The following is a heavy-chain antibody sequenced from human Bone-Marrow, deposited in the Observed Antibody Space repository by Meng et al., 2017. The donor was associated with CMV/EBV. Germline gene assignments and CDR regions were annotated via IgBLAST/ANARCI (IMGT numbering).Heavy chain of an antibody. V-gene: IGHV3-13*01. CDR1: GFTFSSYD. CDR2: IGTAGDT. Sequence: GESLKISCAASGFTFSSYDMHWVRQATGKGLEWVSAIGTAGDTYYPGSVKGRFTISRDNSKNTLYLQMNSLRAEDTAVYYCARGGVWDFWSGYHSSYYYGMDVWGQGTTVTVSS. J-gene: IGHJ6*02. CDR3: ARGGVWDFWSGYHSSYYYGMDV. D-gene: IGHD3-3*01.